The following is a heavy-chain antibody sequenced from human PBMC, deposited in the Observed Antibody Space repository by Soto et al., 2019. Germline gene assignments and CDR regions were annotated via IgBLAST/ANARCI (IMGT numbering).Heavy chain of an antibody. CDR3: GRRSSSGYFAY. J-gene: IGHJ4*02. V-gene: IGHV3-23*01. CDR2: ISGSDGST. Sequence: GGSLRLSCAASGFTFSSYAMNWVRQAPGKGLEWVSVISGSDGSTYYADSVKGRFTISRDNSKNTLNLQMNSLRAEDTAVYYYGRRSSSGYFAYRGRETLAPLSS. D-gene: IGHD3-22*01. CDR1: GFTFSSYA.